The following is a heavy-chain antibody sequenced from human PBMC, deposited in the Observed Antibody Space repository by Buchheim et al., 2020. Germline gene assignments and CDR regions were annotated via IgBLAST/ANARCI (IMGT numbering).Heavy chain of an antibody. D-gene: IGHD3-16*02. CDR1: GFTFSSYA. CDR3: AKSRLNDYVWGSYRYRWEDNWFDP. V-gene: IGHV3-23*01. CDR2: ISGSGGST. J-gene: IGHJ5*02. Sequence: EVQLLESGGGLVQPGGSLRLSCAASGFTFSSYAMSWVRQAPGKGLEWVSAISGSGGSTYYADSVKGRFTISRDNSKNTLYLQMNSLRAEDTAVYYCAKSRLNDYVWGSYRYRWEDNWFDPWGQGTL.